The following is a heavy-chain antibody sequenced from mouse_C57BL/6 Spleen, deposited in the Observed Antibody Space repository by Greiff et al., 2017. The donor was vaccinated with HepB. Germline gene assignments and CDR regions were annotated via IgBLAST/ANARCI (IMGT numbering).Heavy chain of an antibody. J-gene: IGHJ2*01. CDR2: IYPGSGNT. V-gene: IGHV1-76*01. CDR1: GYTFTDYY. Sequence: QVQLKESGAELVRPGASVKLSCKASGYTFTDYYINWVKQRPGQGLEWIARIYPGSGNTYYNEKFKGKATLTAEKSSSTAYMQLSSLTSEDSAVYFCARGRALTASYYFDYWGQGTTLTVSS. D-gene: IGHD1-2*01. CDR3: ARGRALTASYYFDY.